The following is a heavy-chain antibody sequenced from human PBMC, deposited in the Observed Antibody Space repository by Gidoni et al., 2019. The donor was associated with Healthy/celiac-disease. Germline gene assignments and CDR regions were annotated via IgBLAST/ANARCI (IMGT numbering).Heavy chain of an antibody. CDR3: AGAWKHRCRYIDL. CDR2: LNHSGST. V-gene: IGHV4-34*01. Sequence: QVQLQPWGAGLLKPSEPLPPTRAVYGRSFSGYHWSWSRQPPGNGLARIGELNHSGSTINTPSLTSRVTMAVDTSKNQFSLELSSVSAADRAVYYCAGAWKHRCRYIDLWGRGTLVTVSS. CDR1: GRSFSGYH. J-gene: IGHJ2*01. D-gene: IGHD1-1*01.